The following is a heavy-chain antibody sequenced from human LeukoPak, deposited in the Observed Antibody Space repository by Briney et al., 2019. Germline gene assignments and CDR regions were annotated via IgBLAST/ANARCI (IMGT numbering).Heavy chain of an antibody. V-gene: IGHV4-38-2*02. CDR2: IYHSGNT. CDR3: ARGTSYYTPFDY. J-gene: IGHJ4*02. D-gene: IGHD3-3*01. Sequence: SETLSLTCTVSGYSISSGYYWGWIRQPPGKGLEWIGSIYHSGNTYYNPSLKSRVTISVDTSKNQFSLKLSSVTAADTAVYYCARGTSYYTPFDYWGQGTLVTVSS. CDR1: GYSISSGYY.